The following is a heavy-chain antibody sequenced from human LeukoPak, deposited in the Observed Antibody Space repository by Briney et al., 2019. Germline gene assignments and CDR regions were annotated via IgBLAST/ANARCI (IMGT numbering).Heavy chain of an antibody. CDR1: GYTFTSYG. J-gene: IGHJ4*02. V-gene: IGHV1-18*01. CDR2: ISAYNGNT. Sequence: ASVKVSCKASGYTFTSYGISWVRQAPGQGLEWMGWISAYNGNTNYAQKLQGRVTMTTDTSTSTAYMELSRLRSDDTAVYYCASPSQIAAAGTGFDYWGQGTLVTVSS. D-gene: IGHD6-13*01. CDR3: ASPSQIAAAGTGFDY.